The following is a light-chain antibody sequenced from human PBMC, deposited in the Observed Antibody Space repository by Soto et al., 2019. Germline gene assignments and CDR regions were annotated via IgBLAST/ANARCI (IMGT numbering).Light chain of an antibody. CDR3: RQYLIYPLT. CDR2: EAS. Sequence: DIQMTQSPSTLSASVGDRVIITCRASQSINIWLAWYQQKPGEAPKLLIDEASSLQSGVPSRFSGTGSGTEFTLSITSLHPDDFATYYCRQYLIYPLTFGGGTKVDIK. J-gene: IGKJ4*01. CDR1: QSINIW. V-gene: IGKV1-5*03.